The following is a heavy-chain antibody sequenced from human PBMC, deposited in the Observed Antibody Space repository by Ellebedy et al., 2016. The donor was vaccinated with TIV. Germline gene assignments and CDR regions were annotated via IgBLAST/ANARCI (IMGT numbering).Heavy chain of an antibody. CDR3: ARGGVYSSQREVGVDGMDV. CDR2: INTNSGGT. CDR1: GYTLTGYY. D-gene: IGHD6-13*01. J-gene: IGHJ6*02. V-gene: IGHV1-2*04. Sequence: AASVKVSCKASGYTLTGYYMHWVRQAPGQGLEWMGWINTNSGGTNYAPKFQGWVTMTRDTSISTVYMEMSRLRSDDTAVYYWARGGVYSSQREVGVDGMDVWGQGTTVTVSS.